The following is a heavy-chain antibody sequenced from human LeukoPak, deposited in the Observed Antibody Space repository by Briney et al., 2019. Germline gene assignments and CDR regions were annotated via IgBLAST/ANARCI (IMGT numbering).Heavy chain of an antibody. Sequence: GESLKISCKGSGYFFIRYWIGWVRQMPGKGLEWMGIIYPGNSDTRYSPSFQGQVTISVDRSIGTAYLQWSSLKASDSAMYYCARRGLGEAFDYWGQGTLVTVSS. V-gene: IGHV5-51*01. CDR2: IYPGNSDT. CDR1: GYFFIRYW. J-gene: IGHJ4*02. D-gene: IGHD1-26*01. CDR3: ARRGLGEAFDY.